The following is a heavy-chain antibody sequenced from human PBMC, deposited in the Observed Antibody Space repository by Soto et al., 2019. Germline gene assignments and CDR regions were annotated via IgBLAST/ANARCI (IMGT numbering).Heavy chain of an antibody. Sequence: GGSLRLSCAASGFTFSSFAVSWVRQSPGKGLEWVASISPNVGSTYYADSVKGRFTISRDNSKNTLYLQMNSLRAEDTAIYYCARSGSYSWLPYWGQGTPVTVSS. CDR3: ARSGSYSWLPY. J-gene: IGHJ4*02. D-gene: IGHD1-26*01. CDR1: GFTFSSFA. CDR2: ISPNVGST. V-gene: IGHV3-23*01.